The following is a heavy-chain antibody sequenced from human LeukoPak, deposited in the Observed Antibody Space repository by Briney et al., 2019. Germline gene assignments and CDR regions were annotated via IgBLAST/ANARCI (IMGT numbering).Heavy chain of an antibody. J-gene: IGHJ4*02. V-gene: IGHV4-31*03. CDR3: ARDQVECTGGTCQSRVGFDF. CDR1: GDSISNGVKY. CDR2: IYHSGRS. D-gene: IGHD2-8*02. Sequence: SETLSLTCTVSGDSISNGVKYWSWIRQHPGRGLEWIGYIYHSGRSYYNPSLKSRITMSVDTSKNQFSLNLSSVTTADTAVYYCARDQVECTGGTCQSRVGFDFWGQGTLVTVSS.